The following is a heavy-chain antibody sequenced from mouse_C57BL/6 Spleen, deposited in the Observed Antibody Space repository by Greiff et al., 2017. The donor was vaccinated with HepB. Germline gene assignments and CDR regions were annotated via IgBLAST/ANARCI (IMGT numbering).Heavy chain of an antibody. CDR2: ISGGGGNT. CDR1: GFTFSSYT. D-gene: IGHD2-4*01. Sequence: EVMLVESGGGLVKPGGSLKLSCAASGFTFSSYTMSWVRQTPEKRLEWVATISGGGGNTYYPDSVKGRFTISRDNAKNTLYLQRSSLRSEDTALYYCARYDDYDRAFAYWGQGTLVTVSA. CDR3: ARYDDYDRAFAY. J-gene: IGHJ3*01. V-gene: IGHV5-9*01.